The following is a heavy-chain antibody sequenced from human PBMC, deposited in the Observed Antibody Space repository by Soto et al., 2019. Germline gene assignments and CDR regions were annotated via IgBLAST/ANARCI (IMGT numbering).Heavy chain of an antibody. CDR3: ARSLRVPATYEY. Sequence: SETLSLTCAVYGGSFSGYYWSWIRQPPGKGLEWIGEINHSGSTNYNPSLKSRVTISVDTSKNQFSLKLSSVTAADTAVYYCARSLRVPATYEYWGQGTLVTVSS. D-gene: IGHD2-2*01. V-gene: IGHV4-34*01. CDR1: GGSFSGYY. CDR2: INHSGST. J-gene: IGHJ4*02.